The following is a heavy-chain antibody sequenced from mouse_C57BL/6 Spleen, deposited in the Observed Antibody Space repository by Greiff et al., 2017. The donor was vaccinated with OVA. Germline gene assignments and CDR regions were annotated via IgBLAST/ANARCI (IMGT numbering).Heavy chain of an antibody. D-gene: IGHD2-2*01. V-gene: IGHV1-15*01. Sequence: QVQLQQSGAELVRPGASVTLSCKASGYTFTDYEMHWVKKTPVHGLEWIGAIDPETGGTAYNQKFKGKAILTADKSSSTAYMELRSLTSEDSAVYYCTRKGTMFTMGYFDYWGQGTTLTVSS. CDR1: GYTFTDYE. CDR3: TRKGTMFTMGYFDY. J-gene: IGHJ2*01. CDR2: IDPETGGT.